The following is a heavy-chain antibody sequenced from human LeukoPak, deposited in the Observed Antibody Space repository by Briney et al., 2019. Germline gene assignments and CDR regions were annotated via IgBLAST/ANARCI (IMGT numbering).Heavy chain of an antibody. D-gene: IGHD4-23*01. V-gene: IGHV3-9*01. Sequence: GGSLRLSCAASGFTFDDYAMHWVRQAPGKGLEWVSGISWNSGSIGYADSVKGRFTISRDNAKNSLYLQMNSLRAEDTAVYYCARRWYPDYWGQGTLVTVSS. CDR2: ISWNSGSI. CDR1: GFTFDDYA. J-gene: IGHJ4*02. CDR3: ARRWYPDY.